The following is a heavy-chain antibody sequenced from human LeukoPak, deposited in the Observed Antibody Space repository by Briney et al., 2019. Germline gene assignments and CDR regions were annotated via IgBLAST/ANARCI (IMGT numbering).Heavy chain of an antibody. Sequence: SETLSLTCAVYGGSVSGYYWSWIRQPPPQGLELMGEINHSYSTNNNPSITSRVTISVDTSKNQLSLKLSSVTAADTAVYYCARQGRSSCSGTSCNAWGVHYYYYMDVWGKGTTVTVSS. V-gene: IGHV4-34*01. CDR2: INHSYST. CDR3: ARQGRSSCSGTSCNAWGVHYYYYMDV. CDR1: GGSVSGYY. D-gene: IGHD2-2*01. J-gene: IGHJ6*03.